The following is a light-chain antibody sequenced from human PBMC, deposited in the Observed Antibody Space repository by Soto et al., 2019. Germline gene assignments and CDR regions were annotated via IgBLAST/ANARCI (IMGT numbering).Light chain of an antibody. CDR1: SSDVGVYNY. V-gene: IGLV2-14*01. CDR2: EVS. Sequence: QSVLTQPASVSGSPGQSITISCTGTSSDVGVYNYVSWYQQHPGKAPKLMIYEVSNRPSGVSNRFSGSKSGNTASLTISGLQAEDEAYYYCSSYTSSRTLCVFGTGTK. CDR3: SSYTSSRTLCV. J-gene: IGLJ1*01.